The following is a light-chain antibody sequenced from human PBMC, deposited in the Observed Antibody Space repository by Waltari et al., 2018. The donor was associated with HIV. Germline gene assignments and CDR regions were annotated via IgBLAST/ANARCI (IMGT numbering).Light chain of an antibody. CDR3: QQYNNWPYT. Sequence: EIVMTQSPAPLSVSPGEGATLSCRASQTISRNLAWYQQRAGQSPRLLISGASTRATGIPARFSCSGPGTEFTLTISSLQSEDFAVYYCQQYNNWPYTFGQGTKLEIK. J-gene: IGKJ2*01. V-gene: IGKV3-15*01. CDR2: GAS. CDR1: QTISRN.